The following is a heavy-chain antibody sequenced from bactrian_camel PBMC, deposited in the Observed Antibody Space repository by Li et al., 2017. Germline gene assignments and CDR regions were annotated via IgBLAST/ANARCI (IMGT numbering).Heavy chain of an antibody. D-gene: IGHD6*01. J-gene: IGHJ4*01. CDR3: VDDCYGSRYYLARRTNV. Sequence: HVQLVESGGGSVQAGGSLKLSCAASGYSSIVNCMGWYRQGIGEEREGVAAIFTSDDSTYYTDSVKGRFTISRENDKNTVYLQMNNLKPEDTAMYYCVDDCYGSRYYLARRTNVWGQGTQVTVS. CDR2: FTSDDST. V-gene: IGHV3S53*01. CDR1: GYSSIVNC.